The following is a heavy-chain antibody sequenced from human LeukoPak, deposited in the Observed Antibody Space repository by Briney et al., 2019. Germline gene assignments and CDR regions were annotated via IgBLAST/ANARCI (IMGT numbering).Heavy chain of an antibody. CDR3: ARVFRGAVTSNWFDP. V-gene: IGHV4-59*01. Sequence: SETLSLTCTVSGDSISDFYWTWIRQTPGKGLEWIGFISSSGNSNYSPSLESRDSFSLDTSKSQFSLSLKSVTAADTAVYYCARVFRGAVTSNWFDPWGQGILVTVSS. D-gene: IGHD3-3*01. CDR1: GDSISDFY. CDR2: ISSSGNS. J-gene: IGHJ5*02.